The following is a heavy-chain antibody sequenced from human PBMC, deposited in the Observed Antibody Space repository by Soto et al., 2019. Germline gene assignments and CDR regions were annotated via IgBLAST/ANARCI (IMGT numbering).Heavy chain of an antibody. CDR3: ARDKGQWFGELSYYYYYMDV. CDR1: GFNFNNAW. J-gene: IGHJ6*03. Sequence: GGSLRLSCVASGFNFNNAWMSWVRQAPGKGLEWVANIKQDGSEKYYVDSVKGRFTISRDNAKNSLYLQMDSLRAEDTAVYYCARDKGQWFGELSYYYYYMDVWGKGTTVTVSS. D-gene: IGHD3-10*01. V-gene: IGHV3-7*01. CDR2: IKQDGSEK.